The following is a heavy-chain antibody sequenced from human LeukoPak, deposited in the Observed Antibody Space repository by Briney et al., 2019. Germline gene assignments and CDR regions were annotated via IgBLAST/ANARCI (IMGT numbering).Heavy chain of an antibody. CDR1: GFTFSSYS. V-gene: IGHV3-21*01. J-gene: IGHJ4*02. D-gene: IGHD6-19*01. CDR3: ARDQAVGGISFFDY. CDR2: ISSSSSYI. Sequence: GGSLRLSCAASGFTFSSYSMNWVRQAPGKGLEWVSSISSSSSYIYYADSVKGRFTISRDNAKNSLYLQMNSLRAEDTAVYYCARDQAVGGISFFDYWGQGTLVTVSS.